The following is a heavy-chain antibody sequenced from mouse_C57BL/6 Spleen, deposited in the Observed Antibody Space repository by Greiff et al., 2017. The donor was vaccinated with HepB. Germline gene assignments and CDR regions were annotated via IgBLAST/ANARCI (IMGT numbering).Heavy chain of an antibody. J-gene: IGHJ2*01. CDR2: IDPSDSET. CDR1: GYTFTSYW. CDR3: ARDYRNYYFDY. Sequence: VQLQQPGAELVRPGSSVKLSCKASGYTFTSYWMHWVKQRPIQGLEWIGNIDPSDSETHYTQKFKDKATLTVDKSSSTAYMQLSSLTSEDSAVYYCARDYRNYYFDYWGQGTTLTVSS. V-gene: IGHV1-52*01. D-gene: IGHD2-5*01.